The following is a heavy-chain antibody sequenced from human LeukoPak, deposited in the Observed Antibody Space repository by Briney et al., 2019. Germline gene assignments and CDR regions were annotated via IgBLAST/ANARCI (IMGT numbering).Heavy chain of an antibody. D-gene: IGHD1-14*01. Sequence: PSETLSLTCTVSGGSISSYYWSWIRQPPGKGLEWIGYIYYSGSTNYNPSLKSRVTISVDTSKNQFSLKLSSVTAAGTAVYYCARRSGNYYYGMDVWGQGTTVTVSS. V-gene: IGHV4-59*08. CDR1: GGSISSYY. J-gene: IGHJ6*02. CDR3: ARRSGNYYYGMDV. CDR2: IYYSGST.